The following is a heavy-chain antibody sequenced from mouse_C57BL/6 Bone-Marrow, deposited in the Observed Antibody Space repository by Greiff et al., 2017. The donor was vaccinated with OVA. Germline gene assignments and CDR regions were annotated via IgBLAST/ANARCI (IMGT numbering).Heavy chain of an antibody. CDR2: ISNGGGST. CDR3: ARQNYDGAWFAY. CDR1: GFTFSDYY. V-gene: IGHV5-12*01. D-gene: IGHD2-4*01. Sequence: DVKLQESGGGLVQPGGSLKLSCAASGFTFSDYYMYWVRQTPEKRLEWVAYISNGGGSTYYPDTVKGRFTISRDNAKNTLYLQMSRLKSEDTAMYYYARQNYDGAWFAYWGQGTLVTVSA. J-gene: IGHJ3*01.